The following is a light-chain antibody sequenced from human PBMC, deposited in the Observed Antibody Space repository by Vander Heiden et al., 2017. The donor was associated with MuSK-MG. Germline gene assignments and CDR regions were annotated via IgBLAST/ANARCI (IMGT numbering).Light chain of an antibody. CDR1: QTVINSF. CDR2: GAS. V-gene: IGKV3-20*01. CDR3: QQYADSPT. J-gene: IGKJ3*01. Sequence: EIVLTQSPGTLSLSPGERATLSCRASQTVINSFLAWYQQHPGQAPRLLIHGASSRATGIPDRCSGSGSGTDFTLTINRLEPEDFAVYYCQQYADSPTFGPGTTVDI.